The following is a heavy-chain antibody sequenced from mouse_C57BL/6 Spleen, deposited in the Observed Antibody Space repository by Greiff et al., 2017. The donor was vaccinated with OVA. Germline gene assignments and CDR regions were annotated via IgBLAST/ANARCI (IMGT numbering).Heavy chain of an antibody. CDR1: GFPFSDYG. Sequence: EVMLVESGGGLVKPGGSLKLSCAASGFPFSDYGMHWVRQAPEKGLEWVAYISSGSSTIYYADTVKGRFTIARDNAKNTLFLQMTSLRSEDTAMYYCARGILRYAMDYWGQGTSVTVSS. J-gene: IGHJ4*01. D-gene: IGHD1-1*01. CDR2: ISSGSSTI. V-gene: IGHV5-17*01. CDR3: ARGILRYAMDY.